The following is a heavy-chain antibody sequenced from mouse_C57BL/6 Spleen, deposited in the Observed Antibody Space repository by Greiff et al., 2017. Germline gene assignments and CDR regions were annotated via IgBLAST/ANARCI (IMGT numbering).Heavy chain of an antibody. D-gene: IGHD1-1*01. V-gene: IGHV1-55*01. Sequence: QVQLQQPGAELVKPGASVKMSCKASGYTFTSYWITWVKQRPGQGLEWIGDIYPGSGSTNYNEKFKSKATLTVDTSSSTAYMQLSSLTSEDSAVYDCARSCTTVVAYYFDYWGQGTTLTVSS. J-gene: IGHJ2*01. CDR2: IYPGSGST. CDR1: GYTFTSYW. CDR3: ARSCTTVVAYYFDY.